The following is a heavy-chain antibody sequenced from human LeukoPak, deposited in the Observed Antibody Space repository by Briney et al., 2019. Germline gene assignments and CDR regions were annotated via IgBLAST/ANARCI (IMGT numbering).Heavy chain of an antibody. CDR3: AKGYCSGGSCHFDY. J-gene: IGHJ4*02. CDR1: GFTFSSKA. V-gene: IGHV3-23*01. D-gene: IGHD2-15*01. Sequence: PGGSLRLSCGASGFTFSSKAMSWVRQAPGKGLECVSLISGSGGITYYADSVKGRFTISRDNSKNTLYLQMNSLRAEDTAVYYCAKGYCSGGSCHFDYWGQGTLVTVSS. CDR2: ISGSGGIT.